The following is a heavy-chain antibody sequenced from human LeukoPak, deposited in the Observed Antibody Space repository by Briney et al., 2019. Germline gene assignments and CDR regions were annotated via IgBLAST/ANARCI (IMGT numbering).Heavy chain of an antibody. CDR3: AKASYPHSGAWYNLLS. V-gene: IGHV3-21*04. CDR2: ISGSSSYI. Sequence: PGGSLRLSCAASGFTFSSYSMNWVRQTPGKGLDWVSSISGSSSYIYYADSVKGRFTISRDNAKNSLYLQMNSLRAEDSAVYYCAKASYPHSGAWYNLLSWGRGTLVTVSS. D-gene: IGHD6-13*01. CDR1: GFTFSSYS. J-gene: IGHJ5*02.